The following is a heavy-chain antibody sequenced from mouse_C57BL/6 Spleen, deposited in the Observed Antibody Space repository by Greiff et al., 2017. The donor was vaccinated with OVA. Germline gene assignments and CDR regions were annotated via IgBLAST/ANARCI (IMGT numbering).Heavy chain of an antibody. V-gene: IGHV14-3*01. J-gene: IGHJ4*01. CDR1: GFNIKNTY. D-gene: IGHD2-1*01. CDR3: ARFSYGNYWAMDY. Sequence: EVQLVESVAELVRPGASVKLSCTASGFNIKNTYMHWVKQRPEQGLEWIGRIDPANGNTKYAPKFQGKATITADTSSNTAYLQLSSLTSEDTAIYYCARFSYGNYWAMDYWGQGTSVTVSS. CDR2: IDPANGNT.